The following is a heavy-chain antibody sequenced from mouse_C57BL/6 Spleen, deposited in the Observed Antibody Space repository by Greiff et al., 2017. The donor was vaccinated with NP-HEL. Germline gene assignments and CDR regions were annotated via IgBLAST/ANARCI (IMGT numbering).Heavy chain of an antibody. V-gene: IGHV1-64*01. CDR1: GYTFTSYW. CDR2: IHPNSGST. Sequence: QVQLQQPGAELVKPGASVKLSCKASGYTFTSYWMHWVKQRPGQGLEWIGMIHPNSGSTNYNEKFKSKATLTVDKSSSTAYMQLSSLTSDDSAVYYCARRDYSNGFEYWGKGTTVTVSS. CDR3: ARRDYSNGFEY. D-gene: IGHD2-5*01. J-gene: IGHJ2*01.